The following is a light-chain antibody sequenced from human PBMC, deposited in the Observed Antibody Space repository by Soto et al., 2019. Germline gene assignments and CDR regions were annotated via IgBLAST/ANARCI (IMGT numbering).Light chain of an antibody. CDR1: QAIRTA. Sequence: AIQLTQSPSSLYASVGDRVTITCRASQAIRTALGWYQQKPGKVPKLLIYAASILQSGVPSRFSGSGSGTDFTLTISSLQPEGFATYYCLLDFRYFWAFGQGTKV. V-gene: IGKV1-6*01. CDR2: AAS. CDR3: LLDFRYFWA. J-gene: IGKJ1*01.